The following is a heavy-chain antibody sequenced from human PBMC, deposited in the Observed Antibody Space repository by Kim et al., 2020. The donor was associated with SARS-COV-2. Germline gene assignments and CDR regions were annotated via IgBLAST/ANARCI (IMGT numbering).Heavy chain of an antibody. J-gene: IGHJ4*02. CDR2: IKSKTDGGKT. D-gene: IGHD5-18*01. CDR1: GFIFSNAW. Sequence: GGSLRLSCAASGFIFSNAWMSWVRQAPGKGLEWVGRIKSKTDGGKTDYAAPVKGRFTISRDDSKNTLYLQMNSLKTEDTAVYYCTTAGDTAMVTIGYWGQGTLVTVSS. V-gene: IGHV3-15*01. CDR3: TTAGDTAMVTIGY.